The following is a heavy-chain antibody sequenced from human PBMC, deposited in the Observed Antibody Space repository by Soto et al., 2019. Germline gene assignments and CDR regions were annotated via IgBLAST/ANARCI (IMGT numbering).Heavy chain of an antibody. J-gene: IGHJ4*02. CDR2: TRNKANSHTT. CDR3: ARSGYASDFDY. CDR1: GFTFSDHY. V-gene: IGHV3-72*01. D-gene: IGHD5-12*01. Sequence: EVQLVESGGGLVQPGGSLRLSCAASGFTFSDHYMDWVRQAPGKGLEWVGRTRNKANSHTTEYAASVKGRFTISRDDSKNSLYLQMNSLETEDTAVYYCARSGYASDFDYWGQGTLVTVSS.